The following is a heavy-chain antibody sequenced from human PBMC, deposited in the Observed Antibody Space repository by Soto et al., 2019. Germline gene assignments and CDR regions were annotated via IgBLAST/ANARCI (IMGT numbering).Heavy chain of an antibody. CDR2: IYYSGST. Sequence: SETLSLTCTVSGGSTSSSSYYWGWIRQPPGKGLEWIGSIYYSGSTYYNPSLKSRVTISVDTSKNQFSLKLSSVTAADTAVYYCARHLITMIVVVITPSWFDPWGQGTLVTVSS. J-gene: IGHJ5*02. CDR1: GGSTSSSSYY. D-gene: IGHD3-22*01. V-gene: IGHV4-39*01. CDR3: ARHLITMIVVVITPSWFDP.